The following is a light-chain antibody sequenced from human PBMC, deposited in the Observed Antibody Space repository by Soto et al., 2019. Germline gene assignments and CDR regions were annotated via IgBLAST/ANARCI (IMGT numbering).Light chain of an antibody. Sequence: DIQMTQSPSSLSASVGDRVTITCRARQSISSYLNWYQQKPGKAPKLLIYAASSLQSGVPSRFSGSGSGTDFTLTISSLQPEDFATYYCQQSYSTPRLTFGGGTKVEIK. V-gene: IGKV1-39*01. CDR3: QQSYSTPRLT. J-gene: IGKJ4*01. CDR1: QSISSY. CDR2: AAS.